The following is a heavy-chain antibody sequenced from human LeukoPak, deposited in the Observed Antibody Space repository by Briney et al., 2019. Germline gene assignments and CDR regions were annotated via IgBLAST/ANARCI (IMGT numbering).Heavy chain of an antibody. CDR3: AKDLNNNGRGFYY. D-gene: IGHD1-14*01. V-gene: IGHV3-23*01. CDR2: IRASVSST. CDR1: GFTFSSYG. Sequence: GESLRLSCTASGFTFSSYGLSWVRQAPGKGLEWVAAIRASVSSTYYADSVQGRFIISRDNSKNTLYLQMDRLRADDTALYYCAKDLNNNGRGFYYWGQGTLVTVSS. J-gene: IGHJ4*02.